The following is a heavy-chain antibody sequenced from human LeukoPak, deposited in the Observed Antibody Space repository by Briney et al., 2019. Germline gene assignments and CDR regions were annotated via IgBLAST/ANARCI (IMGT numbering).Heavy chain of an antibody. J-gene: IGHJ6*03. V-gene: IGHV3-11*01. CDR3: ARIHYYYYYMDV. Sequence: GGSLRLSCAASGFTFSDYYMSWIRQAPGKGLEWVSYISSSGSTIHYADSVKGRFTISRDNAKNSLYLQMNSLRAEDTAVYYCARIHYYYYYMDVWGKGTTVTVSS. CDR2: ISSSGSTI. CDR1: GFTFSDYY.